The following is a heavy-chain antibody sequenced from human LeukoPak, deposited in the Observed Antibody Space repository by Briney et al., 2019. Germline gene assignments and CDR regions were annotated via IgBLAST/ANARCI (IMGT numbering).Heavy chain of an antibody. CDR3: ARVQDGSSWYEYFQH. D-gene: IGHD6-13*01. J-gene: IGHJ1*01. CDR1: GFTFNNYA. Sequence: GGSLRLSCAASGFTFNNYAMGWVRQPPGKGLEWLSAIDGGGDATKYADSVKGRFTISRDNAKNSLFLQMNSLRAEDTAVYYCARVQDGSSWYEYFQHWGQGTLVTVSS. V-gene: IGHV3-23*01. CDR2: IDGGGDAT.